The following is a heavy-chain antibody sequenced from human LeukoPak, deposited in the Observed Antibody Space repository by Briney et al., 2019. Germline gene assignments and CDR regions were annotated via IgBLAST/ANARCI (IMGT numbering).Heavy chain of an antibody. J-gene: IGHJ3*02. CDR1: GYTFTSYD. CDR2: MNPNSGNT. V-gene: IGHV1-8*01. Sequence: EASVKVSCKASGYTFTSYDINWVRQATGQGLEWMGWMNPNSGNTGYAQKFQGRVTMTRNTSISTAYMELSSLRSEDTAVYYCARIAAHRGAFDIWGQGTMVTVSS. D-gene: IGHD6-13*01. CDR3: ARIAAHRGAFDI.